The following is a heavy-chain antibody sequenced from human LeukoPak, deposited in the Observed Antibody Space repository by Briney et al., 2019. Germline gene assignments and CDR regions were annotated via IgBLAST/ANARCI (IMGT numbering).Heavy chain of an antibody. CDR2: IYTSGST. V-gene: IGHV4-4*07. J-gene: IGHJ4*02. CDR1: GGSISSYY. CDR3: ARGRGYCITTSCQIFDY. Sequence: SETLSLTCTVSGGSISSYYWSWIRQPAGKGLEWIGRIYTSGSTNYNPSLKSRVTMSVDRSKNQFSLKLSSVTAADTAVYYCARGRGYCITTSCQIFDYWGQGTLVTVSS. D-gene: IGHD2-2*01.